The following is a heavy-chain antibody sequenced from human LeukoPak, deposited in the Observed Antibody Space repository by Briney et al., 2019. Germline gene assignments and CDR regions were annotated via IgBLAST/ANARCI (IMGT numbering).Heavy chain of an antibody. V-gene: IGHV3-30*02. CDR2: IRYDGSDK. J-gene: IGHJ4*02. CDR1: GFTFSSYG. Sequence: GGSLRLSCAASGFTFSSYGMHWVRQAPGKGLEWVAFIRYDGSDKYYADSVKGRFTIPRDNSKNTVFLQTNSLRAEDTAVYYCARGLGDSSGYYPTPLDYWGQGTLVTVSS. D-gene: IGHD3-22*01. CDR3: ARGLGDSSGYYPTPLDY.